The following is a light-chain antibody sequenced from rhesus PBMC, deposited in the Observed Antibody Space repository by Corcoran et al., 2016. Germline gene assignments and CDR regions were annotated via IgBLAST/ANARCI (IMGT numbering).Light chain of an antibody. Sequence: QAALTQPPSVSGSPGQSVTISCTGTSSDIGGYNYVSWYQQHPGKAPKLMIYDVSKRPSGVSDRFSGSKSGNTASLTISGLQAEEEAEYYCSSYAGSNTYIFGAGTRLTVL. J-gene: IGLJ1*01. CDR2: DVS. V-gene: IGLV2-23*01. CDR1: SSDIGGYNY. CDR3: SSYAGSNTYI.